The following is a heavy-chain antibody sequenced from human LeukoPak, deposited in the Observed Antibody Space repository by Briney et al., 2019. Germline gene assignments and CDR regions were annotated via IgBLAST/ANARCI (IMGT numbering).Heavy chain of an antibody. CDR3: ATSGGRHQMRY. D-gene: IGHD2-15*01. Sequence: VASVKVSCKASGYTFTGYYMHWVRQAPGQGLEWMGWINPNSGGTNYAQKLQGRVTMTRDTSISTAYMELSRLRSDDAAVYYCATSGGRHQMRYWGQGTLVTVSS. CDR1: GYTFTGYY. V-gene: IGHV1-2*02. J-gene: IGHJ4*02. CDR2: INPNSGGT.